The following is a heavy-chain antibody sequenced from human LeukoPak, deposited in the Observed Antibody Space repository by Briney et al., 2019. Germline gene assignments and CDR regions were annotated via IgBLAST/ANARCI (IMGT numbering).Heavy chain of an antibody. CDR1: GGSFSGYY. J-gene: IGHJ4*02. Sequence: SETLSLTCAVYGGSFSGYYWSWIRQPPGKGLEWIGSIYYSGSTYYNPSLKSRVTISVDTSKNQFSLKLSSVTAADTAVYYCASRDSSSPFDYWGQGTLVTVSS. D-gene: IGHD6-13*01. V-gene: IGHV4-34*01. CDR2: IYYSGST. CDR3: ASRDSSSPFDY.